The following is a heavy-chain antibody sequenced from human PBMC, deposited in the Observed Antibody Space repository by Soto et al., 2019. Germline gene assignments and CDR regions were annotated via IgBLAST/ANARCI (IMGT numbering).Heavy chain of an antibody. CDR2: IYYSGST. Sequence: SETLSLTCTVSGGSISSSSYYWGWIRQPPGKGLEWIGSIYYSGSTYYNPSLKSRVTISVDTSKNQFSLKLSSVTAADTAVYYCARRDLNWNWGWFDPWGQGTLVTVSS. J-gene: IGHJ5*02. CDR1: GGSISSSSYY. CDR3: ARRDLNWNWGWFDP. D-gene: IGHD1-7*01. V-gene: IGHV4-39*01.